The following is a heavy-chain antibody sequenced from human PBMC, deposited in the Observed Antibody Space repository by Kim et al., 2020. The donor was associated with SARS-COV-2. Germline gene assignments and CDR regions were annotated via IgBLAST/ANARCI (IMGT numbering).Heavy chain of an antibody. CDR2: ISAYNGNT. CDR3: ARDCYDLPYYYYYYGMDV. Sequence: ASVKFSCKASGYTFTSYGISWVRQAPGQGLEWMGWISAYNGNTNYAQKLQGRVTMTTDTSTSTAYMELRSLRSDDTAVYYCARDCYDLPYYYYYYGMDVWGQGTTVTVSS. V-gene: IGHV1-18*01. D-gene: IGHD3-3*01. J-gene: IGHJ6*02. CDR1: GYTFTSYG.